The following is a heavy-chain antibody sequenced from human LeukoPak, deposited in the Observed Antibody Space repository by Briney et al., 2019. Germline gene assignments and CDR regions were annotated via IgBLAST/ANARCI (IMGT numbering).Heavy chain of an antibody. V-gene: IGHV4-59*01. J-gene: IGHJ2*01. Sequence: SETLSLTCTVSGGSISSYYWSWIRQPPGKGLEWIGYIYYSGSTNYNPSLKSRVTISVDTSKNQFSLKLSSVTAADTAVYYCARDHGTAAGTTAGRNWYFDLWGRGTLVTVSS. CDR3: ARDHGTAAGTTAGRNWYFDL. CDR2: IYYSGST. CDR1: GGSISSYY. D-gene: IGHD6-13*01.